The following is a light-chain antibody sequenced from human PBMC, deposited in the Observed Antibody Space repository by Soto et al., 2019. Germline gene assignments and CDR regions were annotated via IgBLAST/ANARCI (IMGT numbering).Light chain of an antibody. J-gene: IGKJ2*03. CDR3: QHYNSMYS. CDR2: KAS. CDR1: QSIRSW. Sequence: DIQMTQPPYILSASVGDRVTITCRASQSIRSWLSWYQQKPGKAPQLLICKASTLESGVPSRFSGSSSGTEFTISISSLQHDDLGTYYCQHYNSMYSFGQGTKLEIK. V-gene: IGKV1-5*03.